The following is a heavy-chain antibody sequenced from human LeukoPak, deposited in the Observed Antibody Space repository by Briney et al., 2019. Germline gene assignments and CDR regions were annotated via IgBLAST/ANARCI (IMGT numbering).Heavy chain of an antibody. Sequence: SVKVSCKASGYTFTSYSMHWVRQAPGQGLEWMGGIIPFFGTPNYAQKFQGRVTITADESTSTAYMELSSLRSEDTAVYYCVRRYGSGSFYYWGQGTLVTVSS. D-gene: IGHD3-10*01. CDR3: VRRYGSGSFYY. J-gene: IGHJ4*02. V-gene: IGHV1-69*13. CDR2: IIPFFGTP. CDR1: GYTFTSYS.